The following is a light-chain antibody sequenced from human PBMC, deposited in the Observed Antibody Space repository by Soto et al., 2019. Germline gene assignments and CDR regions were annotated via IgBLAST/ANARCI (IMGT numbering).Light chain of an antibody. V-gene: IGKV3-20*01. Sequence: EIVWTQTPGTLSLSPGERATLSCRASQSVTSSHLAWYQQKPGQAPRLLIYGASTRATGIPDRFSGSGSDTDFSLTIRRLDPEDLAMYYCLLYFSPDRYTFGPGTKVQIK. CDR1: QSVTSSH. CDR2: GAS. J-gene: IGKJ2*01. CDR3: LLYFSPDRYT.